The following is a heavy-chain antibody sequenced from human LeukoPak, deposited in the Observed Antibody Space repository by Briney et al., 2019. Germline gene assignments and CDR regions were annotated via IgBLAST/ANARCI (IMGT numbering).Heavy chain of an antibody. Sequence: TLSLTCTVSGGSISSGGYYWSWIRQHPGKGLEWIGYIYYSGSTYYNPSLKSRVTISVDTSKNQFSLKLSSVTAADTAVYYCARDQRGNSHGMDVWGQGTTVTVSS. J-gene: IGHJ6*02. CDR1: GGSISSGGYY. D-gene: IGHD1-1*01. CDR3: ARDQRGNSHGMDV. V-gene: IGHV4-31*03. CDR2: IYYSGST.